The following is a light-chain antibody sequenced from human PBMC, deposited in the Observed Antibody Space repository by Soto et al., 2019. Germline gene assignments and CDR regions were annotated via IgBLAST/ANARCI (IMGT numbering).Light chain of an antibody. V-gene: IGKV3-11*01. CDR1: ESVRHY. CDR2: DAS. Sequence: EIVLTQSPATLSLSQGERATLSCRASESVRHYVAWYQQKPGQAPRLLIYDASNSAAGIPARFSGSGSWTDYNLSISSLEAEDFAVYDCQHRDNWSYIFGQGTKLEIK. J-gene: IGKJ2*01. CDR3: QHRDNWSYI.